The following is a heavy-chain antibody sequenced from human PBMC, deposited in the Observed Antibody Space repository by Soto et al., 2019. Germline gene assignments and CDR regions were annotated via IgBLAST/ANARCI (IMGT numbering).Heavy chain of an antibody. V-gene: IGHV3-30*03. CDR1: GFIFSTYG. CDR2: ISYDGTTE. Sequence: QAQLVASGGGEAQPGRSLRLSCAASGFIFSTYGIHWVRQAPGKGLEWVAFISYDGTTEDYGEPVRGRCSISRANSQITVDLLLNSLRPDDTATYFCAESRGGTARAAFDTWGQGKRFTVS. J-gene: IGHJ3*01. CDR3: AESRGGTARAAFDT. D-gene: IGHD2-15*01.